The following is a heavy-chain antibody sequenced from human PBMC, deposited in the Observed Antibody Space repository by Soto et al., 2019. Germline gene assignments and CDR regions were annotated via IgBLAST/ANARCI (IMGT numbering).Heavy chain of an antibody. CDR1: GYTFTSFG. Sequence: QVQLVQSGTEVKKPGASVKVSCKASGYTFTSFGIGWVRQAPGQGLEWMGWINVYNGNTYYVQKLQGRVTMTTDTSTSTTYMELSSLRSDDTAVYYCARVPFSSSWYGVDYWGQGTLITVPS. CDR2: INVYNGNT. J-gene: IGHJ4*02. CDR3: ARVPFSSSWYGVDY. D-gene: IGHD6-13*01. V-gene: IGHV1-18*01.